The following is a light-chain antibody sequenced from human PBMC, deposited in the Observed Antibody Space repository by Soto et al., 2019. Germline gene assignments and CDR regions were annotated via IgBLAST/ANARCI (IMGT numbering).Light chain of an antibody. CDR3: QQSYSTPSIT. V-gene: IGKV1-39*01. Sequence: DIQMTQSPSSLSASVGDRVTITCRASQSISSYLNWYQQKPGKAPKLLIYATSSLRSGAPSRFSGSGSGTDFTLTISSLQPEDFATYYCQQSYSTPSITFGQGTRLEIK. J-gene: IGKJ5*01. CDR1: QSISSY. CDR2: ATS.